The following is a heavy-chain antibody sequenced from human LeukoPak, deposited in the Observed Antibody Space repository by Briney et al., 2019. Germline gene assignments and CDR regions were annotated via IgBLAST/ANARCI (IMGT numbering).Heavy chain of an antibody. J-gene: IGHJ4*02. D-gene: IGHD6-13*01. CDR2: IFHTGST. CDR1: GDSISSGNY. V-gene: IGHV4-38-2*02. Sequence: SETLSLTCTVSGDSISSGNYWGWIRQPPGKGLEWIGSIFHTGSTYFNLSLKSRVTISVDTSKNQFSLRLSSVTAADTAVYYCARHRGIAASFDYWGQGTLVTVSS. CDR3: ARHRGIAASFDY.